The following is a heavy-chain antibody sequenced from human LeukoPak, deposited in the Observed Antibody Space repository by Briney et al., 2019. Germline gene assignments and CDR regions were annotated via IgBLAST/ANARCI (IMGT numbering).Heavy chain of an antibody. CDR3: ATDLRDGYNLWY. Sequence: GASVKVSCKVSGYTLTELSMHRVRQALGKGLEWMGGFDPEDGETIYAQKFQGRVTMTEDTSTDTAYMELSSLRSEDTAVYYCATDLRDGYNLWYWGQGTLVTVSS. CDR1: GYTLTELS. CDR2: FDPEDGET. V-gene: IGHV1-24*01. D-gene: IGHD5-24*01. J-gene: IGHJ4*02.